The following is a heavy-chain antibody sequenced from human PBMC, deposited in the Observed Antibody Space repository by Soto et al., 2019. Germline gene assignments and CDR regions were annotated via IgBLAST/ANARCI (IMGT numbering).Heavy chain of an antibody. CDR3: ARQGTSRGSDYAAFDF. J-gene: IGHJ4*02. V-gene: IGHV5-51*01. CDR1: GYTFIYFW. D-gene: IGHD3-10*01. CDR2: IYPGPSDI. Sequence: PGGSLKISCHASGYTFIYFWGAWGRQVPWKGLEWMGVIYPGPSDIRYSPSFEGHVTISADKSTNTAYLQWSSLEAADTAIYYCARQGTSRGSDYAAFDFWGPGTLVTVSS.